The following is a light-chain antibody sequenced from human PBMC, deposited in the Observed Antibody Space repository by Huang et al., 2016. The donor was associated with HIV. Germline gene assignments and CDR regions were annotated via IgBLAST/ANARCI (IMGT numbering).Light chain of an antibody. CDR1: QSVGSK. Sequence: DTVMTQTPATLSGSPWARATLSCRASQSVGSKLAWFQQKPGQAPRPLCHGASSRATGIPARFSCSGSGTEFTLTISSLQSEDFAVYYCQQYNNWPYTFGQGTKLEIK. J-gene: IGKJ2*01. CDR3: QQYNNWPYT. CDR2: GAS. V-gene: IGKV3-15*01.